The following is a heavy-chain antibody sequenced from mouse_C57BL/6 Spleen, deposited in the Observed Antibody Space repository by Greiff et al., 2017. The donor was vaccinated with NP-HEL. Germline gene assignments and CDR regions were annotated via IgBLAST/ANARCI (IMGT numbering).Heavy chain of an antibody. D-gene: IGHD1-1*01. J-gene: IGHJ4*01. Sequence: EVKLQESGPELVKPGASVTISCKASGYSFTGYFMNWVKQSHGKSLEWIGRINPYNGDTFYNQKFKGKATLTVDKSSSTAHMELLSLTSEDFAVYYCATSTVVATEAMDYWGQGTSVTVSS. CDR3: ATSTVVATEAMDY. CDR1: GYSFTGYF. V-gene: IGHV1-37*01. CDR2: INPYNGDT.